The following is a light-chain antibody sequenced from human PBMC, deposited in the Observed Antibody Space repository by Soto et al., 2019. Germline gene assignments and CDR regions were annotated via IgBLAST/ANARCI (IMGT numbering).Light chain of an antibody. J-gene: IGKJ4*01. V-gene: IGKV3-20*01. CDR2: GAS. Sequence: VFKQTPSPPSFSPRERAPPSCRASQSFRGLLAWYQQKPGQAPRLLIYGASSRATGIPDRFSGSGSGTDFTLTISRLEPEDFAVYYCQQYGSSPLTFGGGTKVDIK. CDR1: QSFRGL. CDR3: QQYGSSPLT.